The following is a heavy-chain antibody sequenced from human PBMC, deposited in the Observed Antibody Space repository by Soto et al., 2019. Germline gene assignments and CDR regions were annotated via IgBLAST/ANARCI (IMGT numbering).Heavy chain of an antibody. V-gene: IGHV1-8*01. CDR2: MNPNSGNT. Sequence: AASVKVSCKASGYTFTSYDINWVRQATGQGLEWMGWMNPNSGNTGYAQKFQGRVTMTRNTSISTAYMELSSLRSEDTAVYYCARGIWFGEFLAYGMDVWGQGTTVTVSS. CDR1: GYTFTSYD. CDR3: ARGIWFGEFLAYGMDV. J-gene: IGHJ6*02. D-gene: IGHD3-10*01.